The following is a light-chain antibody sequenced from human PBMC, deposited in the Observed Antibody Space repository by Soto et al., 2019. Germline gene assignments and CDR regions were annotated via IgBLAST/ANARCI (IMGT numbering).Light chain of an antibody. Sequence: QSVLTQPPSASGTPGQRVTISCSGSSSNIGSNTVNWYYHLPGTAPKLLMYSNYQRPSGVPDRFSGSKSGTSASLAISGLQSEDEAEYYCLLYYGGAQLYVFGTGTKVTVL. CDR2: SNY. J-gene: IGLJ1*01. CDR1: SSNIGSNT. V-gene: IGLV1-44*01. CDR3: LLYYGGAQLYV.